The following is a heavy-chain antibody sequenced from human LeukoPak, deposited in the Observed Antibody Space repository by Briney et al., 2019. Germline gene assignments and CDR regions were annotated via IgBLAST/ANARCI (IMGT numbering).Heavy chain of an antibody. J-gene: IGHJ5*02. Sequence: GGSLRLSCAASGFIFSRYSMNWVRQAPGKGLEWVSSITISSTYLFYADSVKGRFTISRDNAKNSLYLQMNSLRAEDTAVYYCARDLEQQLFDLWGQGTLVTVSS. V-gene: IGHV3-21*01. CDR1: GFIFSRYS. D-gene: IGHD6-13*01. CDR3: ARDLEQQLFDL. CDR2: ITISSTYL.